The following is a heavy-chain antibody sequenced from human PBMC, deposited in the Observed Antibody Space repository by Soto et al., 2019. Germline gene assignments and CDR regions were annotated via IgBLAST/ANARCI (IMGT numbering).Heavy chain of an antibody. J-gene: IGHJ3*02. CDR1: HYIFTSYG. CDR2: INAYNGNT. CDR3: ARSSSAAGTFDI. V-gene: IGHV1-18*04. D-gene: IGHD2-2*01. Sequence: GASVKVSCKASHYIFTSYGWTWGRRAPGQGLEWMGWINAYNGNTNYAQNFQGRLTMTTDTSTSTAYLEVRSLTSDDTAVYYCARSSSAAGTFDIWGQGTMVTVSS.